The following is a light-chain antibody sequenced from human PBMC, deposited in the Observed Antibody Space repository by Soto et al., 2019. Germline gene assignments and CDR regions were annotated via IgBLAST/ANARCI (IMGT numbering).Light chain of an antibody. J-gene: IGLJ2*01. CDR2: DVS. CDR1: SSDVGGYNY. CDR3: SSYGGSNNLI. V-gene: IGLV2-8*01. Sequence: QSALTQPPSASGSPGQSVTISCTGTSSDVGGYNYVSWYQQHPGKAPKLMIYDVSERPSGVPDRFSGYKSGNTASLTVSGLQAEDEADDYCSSYGGSNNLIFGGGTKLTVL.